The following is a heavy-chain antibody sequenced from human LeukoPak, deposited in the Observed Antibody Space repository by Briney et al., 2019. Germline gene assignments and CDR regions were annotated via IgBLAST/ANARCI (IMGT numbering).Heavy chain of an antibody. Sequence: PGGSLRLSCAASGFTFSSYAMHWVRQAPGKGLEWVAVISYDGGNKYYADSVKGRFTISRDNSKNTLYLQMNSLRAEDTAVYYCARDWSNVVTAIWGQGTLVTVSS. CDR1: GFTFSSYA. CDR3: ARDWSNVVTAI. D-gene: IGHD3-22*01. J-gene: IGHJ4*02. V-gene: IGHV3-30-3*01. CDR2: ISYDGGNK.